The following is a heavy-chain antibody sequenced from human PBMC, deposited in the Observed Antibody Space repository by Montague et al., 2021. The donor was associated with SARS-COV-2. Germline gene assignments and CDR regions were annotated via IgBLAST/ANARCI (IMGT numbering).Heavy chain of an antibody. CDR1: GGSIGSSSYY. Sequence: SETLSLTCTVSGGSIGSSSYYWGWIRQPPGKGLEWIGSIYYSGSTYYNPSLKSRVTISADTSKNQFSLKLSSVTAADTAVYYCGRVAPYTDDYYFDYWGQGTLVTVSS. CDR2: IYYSGST. CDR3: GRVAPYTDDYYFDY. J-gene: IGHJ4*02. D-gene: IGHD3-16*01. V-gene: IGHV4-39*01.